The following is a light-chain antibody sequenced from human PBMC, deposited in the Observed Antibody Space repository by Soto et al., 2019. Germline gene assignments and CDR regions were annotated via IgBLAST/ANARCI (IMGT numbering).Light chain of an antibody. V-gene: IGKV2-24*01. CDR2: RNS. CDR3: MQAKDLPPT. CDR1: QSLVGSDGVTY. Sequence: IVMTQTPLSSRVILGQPASISCRSSQSLVGSDGVTYLTWLQQRPGQPPRLLIYRNSARFLGAPDRFKGSGAGTDFTLEISRVEPEYVGIYYCMQAKDLPPTFGQGTKLEIE. J-gene: IGKJ2*01.